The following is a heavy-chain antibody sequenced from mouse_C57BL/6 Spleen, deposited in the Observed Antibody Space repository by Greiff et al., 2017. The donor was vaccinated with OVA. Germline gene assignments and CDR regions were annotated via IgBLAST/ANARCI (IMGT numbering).Heavy chain of an antibody. V-gene: IGHV1-72*01. D-gene: IGHD2-4*01. CDR2: IDPNSGGT. J-gene: IGHJ3*01. Sequence: QVQLQQSGAELVKPGASVKLSCKASGYTFTSYWMHWVKQRPGRGLEWIGRIDPNSGGTKYNEKFESKAKRTVDKPSSTAYMQRSSLTSEDSAVYYCARGDDYDAWFAYWGQGTLVTVSA. CDR1: GYTFTSYW. CDR3: ARGDDYDAWFAY.